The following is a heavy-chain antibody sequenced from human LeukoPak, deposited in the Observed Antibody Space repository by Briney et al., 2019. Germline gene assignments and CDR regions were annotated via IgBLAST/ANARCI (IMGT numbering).Heavy chain of an antibody. Sequence: ASVKVSCKASGYTFTSYCMHWVRQAPGQGLEWMGIINPSGGSTSYAQKFQGRVTMTRDTSTSTVYMELSSLRSEDTAVYYCAREVVTATLDYWGQGTLVTVSS. D-gene: IGHD2-21*02. CDR1: GYTFTSYC. J-gene: IGHJ4*02. V-gene: IGHV1-46*01. CDR2: INPSGGST. CDR3: AREVVTATLDY.